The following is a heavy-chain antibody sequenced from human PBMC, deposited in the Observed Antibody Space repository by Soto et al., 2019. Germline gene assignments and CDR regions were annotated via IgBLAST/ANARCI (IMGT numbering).Heavy chain of an antibody. V-gene: IGHV3-33*01. CDR1: GLTFNKDA. Sequence: PRPSCEKTGLTFNKDALHSVRLSPGQVLGWVPVIWYDGSKTYYVESVKGRFTISRDNSKNTLYLQMNSLRAEETAVYCCARDLGSTNYYFDYWGLATLVTVSS. J-gene: IGHJ4*02. CDR2: IWYDGSKT. D-gene: IGHD5-12*01. CDR3: ARDLGSTNYYFDY.